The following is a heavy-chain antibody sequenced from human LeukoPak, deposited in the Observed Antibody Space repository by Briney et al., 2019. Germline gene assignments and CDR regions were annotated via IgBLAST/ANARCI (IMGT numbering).Heavy chain of an antibody. CDR3: ARYCSSTSCYSDY. Sequence: ASVKVSCKSSGYTFTGYYMHWVRQAPGQGLEYMGRINPISGGTVYAQKFQGRVTMTRDTSITTAYMELTRLTSDDTAVYYCARYCSSTSCYSDYWGQGTLVTVSS. D-gene: IGHD2-2*01. CDR1: GYTFTGYY. CDR2: INPISGGT. J-gene: IGHJ4*02. V-gene: IGHV1-2*06.